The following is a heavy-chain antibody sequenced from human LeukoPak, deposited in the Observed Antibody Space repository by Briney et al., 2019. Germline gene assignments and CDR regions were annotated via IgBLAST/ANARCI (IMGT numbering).Heavy chain of an antibody. V-gene: IGHV1-69*06. CDR1: GGTFSSYA. Sequence: ASVKVSCKASGGTFSSYAISWVRQAPGQGLEWMGGIIPIFGTANYAQKFQGRVTITADKSTSTAYMELSSLRSEDTAVYYCARDSLRRGRRRGGYYYGMDVWGKGTTVTVSS. D-gene: IGHD2-15*01. J-gene: IGHJ6*04. CDR2: IIPIFGTA. CDR3: ARDSLRRGRRRGGYYYGMDV.